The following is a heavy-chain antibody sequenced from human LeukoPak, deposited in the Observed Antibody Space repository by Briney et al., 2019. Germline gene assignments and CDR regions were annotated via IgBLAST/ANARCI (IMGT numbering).Heavy chain of an antibody. CDR3: ARGTRGDDFDY. Sequence: GGSLRLSCAASGFTFSSYSMHWVRQAPGKGLVWVSRIKTDGTTTNYADSVKGRFTISRDNSKNTLYLQMNSLRTEDTAVYYCARGTRGDDFDYWGQGTLVTVSS. V-gene: IGHV3-74*01. D-gene: IGHD2-21*02. J-gene: IGHJ4*02. CDR1: GFTFSSYS. CDR2: IKTDGTTT.